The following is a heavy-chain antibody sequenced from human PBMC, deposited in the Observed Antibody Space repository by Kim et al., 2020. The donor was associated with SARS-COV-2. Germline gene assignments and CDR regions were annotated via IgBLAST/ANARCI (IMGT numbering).Heavy chain of an antibody. Sequence: SETLSLTCTVSGGSVSSGSYYWSWIRQPPGKGLEWIGYIYYSGSTNYNPSLKSRVTISVDTSKNQFSLKLSSVTAADTAVYYCAREESITMVRGVPMGVWFDPWGQGTLVTVSS. D-gene: IGHD3-10*01. J-gene: IGHJ5*02. CDR2: IYYSGST. V-gene: IGHV4-61*01. CDR1: GGSVSSGSYY. CDR3: AREESITMVRGVPMGVWFDP.